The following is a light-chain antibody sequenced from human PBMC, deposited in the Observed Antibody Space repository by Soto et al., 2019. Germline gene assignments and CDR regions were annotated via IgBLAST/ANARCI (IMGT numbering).Light chain of an antibody. J-gene: IGLJ2*01. CDR3: QSYDSSLSLVV. CDR1: SSNIGAGYD. V-gene: IGLV1-40*01. Sequence: QLVLTQPPSVSGAPGQRVTISCTGSSSNIGAGYDVHWYQQLPGTAPKVLIYGNSNRPSGVPDRFSGSKSGTSASLAITGLQAEDEADYYCQSYDSSLSLVVFGGGTKLTVL. CDR2: GNS.